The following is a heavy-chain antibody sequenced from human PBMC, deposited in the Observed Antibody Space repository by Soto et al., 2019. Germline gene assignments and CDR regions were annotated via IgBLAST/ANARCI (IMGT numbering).Heavy chain of an antibody. V-gene: IGHV1-46*01. J-gene: IGHJ6*02. D-gene: IGHD6-6*01. CDR2: INTKGGST. Sequence: GASVKVSCKASGYTFTSDYMHWVRQAPGQGNEKMEIINTKGGSTSYEQKFHGRVTMTRYTSTSTVYMELSSLRSEDTAVYYCARGMGAAPPSNPYYYYGMDVWGQGTTLTVSS. CDR1: GYTFTSDY. CDR3: ARGMGAAPPSNPYYYYGMDV.